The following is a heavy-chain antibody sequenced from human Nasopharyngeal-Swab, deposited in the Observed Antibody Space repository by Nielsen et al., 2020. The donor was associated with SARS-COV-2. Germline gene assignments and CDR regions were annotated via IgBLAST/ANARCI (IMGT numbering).Heavy chain of an antibody. D-gene: IGHD6-19*01. CDR2: IIPIFGTA. CDR3: ARSLVVAEALLVHMDV. Sequence: SVKVSCKASGGTFSSYAISWVRQAPGQGLEWMGGIIPIFGTANYAQKFQGRVTITADKSTSTAYMELSSLRSEDTAVYYCARSLVVAEALLVHMDVWGKGTTVTVSS. J-gene: IGHJ6*03. CDR1: GGTFSSYA. V-gene: IGHV1-69*06.